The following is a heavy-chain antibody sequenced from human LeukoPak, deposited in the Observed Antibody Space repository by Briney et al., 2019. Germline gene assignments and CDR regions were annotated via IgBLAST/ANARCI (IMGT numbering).Heavy chain of an antibody. CDR3: VRDGPLEYCSTNRCYLFDQ. D-gene: IGHD2-2*01. CDR1: GFPFSTYS. CDR2: ISYDGSSK. V-gene: IGHV3-30-3*01. Sequence: PGASLRLSCAASGFPFSTYSMHWVRQAPGNGLEWVAVISYDGSSKYYADSVKGRFTISRDNSKNTLYLQMNSLIAEDTAVYYRVRDGPLEYCSTNRCYLFDQWGQGTLVTVS. J-gene: IGHJ4*02.